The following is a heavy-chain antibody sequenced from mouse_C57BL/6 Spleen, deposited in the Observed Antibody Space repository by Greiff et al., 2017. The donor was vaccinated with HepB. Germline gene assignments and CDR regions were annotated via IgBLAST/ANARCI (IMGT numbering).Heavy chain of an antibody. D-gene: IGHD1-1*01. CDR2: ISSGSSTI. CDR1: GFTFSDYG. J-gene: IGHJ4*01. Sequence: EVMLVESGGGLVKPGVSLKLSCAASGFTFSDYGMHWVRQAPEKGLEWVAYISSGSSTIYYADTVKGRFTISRDNAKNTLFLQMTSLRSEDTAMYYCARDYYGSKDYAMDYWGQGTSVTVSS. V-gene: IGHV5-17*01. CDR3: ARDYYGSKDYAMDY.